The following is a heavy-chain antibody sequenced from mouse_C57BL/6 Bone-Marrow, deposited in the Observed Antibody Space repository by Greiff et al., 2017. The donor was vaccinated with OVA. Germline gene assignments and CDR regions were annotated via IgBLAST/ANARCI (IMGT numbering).Heavy chain of an antibody. Sequence: EVKLMESGGGLVQPGGSLKLSCAASGFTFSDYGMAWVRQAPRKGPEWVAFISNLAYSIYYADTVTGRFTISRENAKNTLYLEMSSLGSEDTAMYYCARLWDWAYWGQGTLVTVSA. D-gene: IGHD4-1*01. J-gene: IGHJ3*01. V-gene: IGHV5-15*01. CDR3: ARLWDWAY. CDR2: ISNLAYSI. CDR1: GFTFSDYG.